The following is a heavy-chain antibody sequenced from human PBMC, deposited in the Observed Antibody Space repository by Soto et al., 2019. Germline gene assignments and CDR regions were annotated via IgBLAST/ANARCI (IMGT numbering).Heavy chain of an antibody. CDR2: VYYSGAT. CDR1: GDSMATGGHY. D-gene: IGHD3-16*01. Sequence: TLSLTCTVSGDSMATGGHYYNWIRQVPGKGLEWIGYVYYSGATHYTPSLRARATISRDTSKNQFSLRLISVTAADTALYNCARDKDLQPTVWGFWGQGIQVTVSS. V-gene: IGHV4-31*03. J-gene: IGHJ4*02. CDR3: ARDKDLQPTVWGF.